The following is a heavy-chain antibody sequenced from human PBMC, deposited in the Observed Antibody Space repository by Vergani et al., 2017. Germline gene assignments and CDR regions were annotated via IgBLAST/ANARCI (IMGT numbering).Heavy chain of an antibody. Sequence: QVQLQESGPGLVKPSETLSLTCTVSGGSISSYYWTWIRQPPGKGLEWIGSNYYSGSTNYNPSLKSRVTISVDTSKNQFSLKLSSVTAADTAVYYCARDLGATHYYSYGMDVWGQGTTVTVSS. V-gene: IGHV4-59*01. CDR2: NYYSGST. J-gene: IGHJ6*02. D-gene: IGHD1-26*01. CDR1: GGSISSYY. CDR3: ARDLGATHYYSYGMDV.